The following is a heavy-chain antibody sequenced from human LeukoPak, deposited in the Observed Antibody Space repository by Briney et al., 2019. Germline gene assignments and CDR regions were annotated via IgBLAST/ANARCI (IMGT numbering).Heavy chain of an antibody. Sequence: GGSLRLSCAASGFNFSAFLMTWVRQAPGKGLEWVSAISAVGDNTFYADSVKGRFTISRDNSKNALHLQINSLRPEDTGVYYCAKDRGYWGQGTLVTVSS. CDR1: GFNFSAFL. CDR3: AKDRGY. V-gene: IGHV3-23*01. CDR2: ISAVGDNT. J-gene: IGHJ4*02.